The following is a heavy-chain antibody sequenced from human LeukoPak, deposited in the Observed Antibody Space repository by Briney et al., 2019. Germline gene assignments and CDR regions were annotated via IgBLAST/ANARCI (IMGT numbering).Heavy chain of an antibody. J-gene: IGHJ6*03. CDR2: IYPGDSDT. CDR3: ARHVQTTPYYYYYYMDV. Sequence: GESLKISCKGSGYSFTSYWIGWVRQMPGKGLEWMGIIYPGDSDTRYSPSFQGQVTISADKSISTAYLQWSSLKASDTAMYYCARHVQTTPYYYYYYMDVWGKGTTVTVSS. CDR1: GYSFTSYW. D-gene: IGHD1-14*01. V-gene: IGHV5-51*01.